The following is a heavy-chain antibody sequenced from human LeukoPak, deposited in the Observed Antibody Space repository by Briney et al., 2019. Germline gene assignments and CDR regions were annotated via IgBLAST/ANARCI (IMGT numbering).Heavy chain of an antibody. CDR3: ATRPWIQLWVEGSDAFDI. D-gene: IGHD5-18*01. J-gene: IGHJ3*02. Sequence: GESLKISCKGSGYSFTSYWIGWVRQMPGKGLEWMGIIYPGDSDTRYSPSFQGQVTISADKSISTAYLQWSSLKASDTAMYYCATRPWIQLWVEGSDAFDIWGQGTMVTVSS. CDR1: GYSFTSYW. V-gene: IGHV5-51*01. CDR2: IYPGDSDT.